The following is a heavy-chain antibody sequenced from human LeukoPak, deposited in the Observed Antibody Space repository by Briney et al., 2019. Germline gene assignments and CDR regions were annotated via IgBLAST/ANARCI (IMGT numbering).Heavy chain of an antibody. CDR2: IYHTATT. CDR1: GVSISNSDYY. Sequence: SETLSLTCTVSGVSISNSDYYWGWIRQPPGRGLEWIGCIYHTATTYYNPSLKSRLTISLDTSKSQFSLNVTSVTAAGTAVYYCGRIFTSRGIGGPRVFWGQGNLVTVSS. J-gene: IGHJ4*02. V-gene: IGHV4-39*07. D-gene: IGHD2-15*01. CDR3: GRIFTSRGIGGPRVF.